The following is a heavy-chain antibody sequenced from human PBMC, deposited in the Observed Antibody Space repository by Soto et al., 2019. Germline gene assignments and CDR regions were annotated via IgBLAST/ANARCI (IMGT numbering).Heavy chain of an antibody. V-gene: IGHV1-8*01. J-gene: IGHJ6*02. Sequence: QVQLVQSGAEVKKPGASVKVSCKASGYTFTSYDINWVRQATVQGLEWMGWINPNSGNTGYEQKLEGRVTMTRNTSISTAYMELSSLRSEDTAVYYGASSIAVACYYYGMDVWGQGTTVTVSS. D-gene: IGHD6-19*01. CDR2: INPNSGNT. CDR3: ASSIAVACYYYGMDV. CDR1: GYTFTSYD.